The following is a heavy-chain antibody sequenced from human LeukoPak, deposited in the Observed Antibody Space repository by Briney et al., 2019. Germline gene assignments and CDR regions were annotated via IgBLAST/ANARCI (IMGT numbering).Heavy chain of an antibody. CDR2: IYTSGST. V-gene: IGHV4-61*02. CDR3: ARGDGDYLYFDY. J-gene: IGHJ4*02. D-gene: IGHD4-17*01. CDR1: GGSISSGSYY. Sequence: SQTLSLTCTVSGGSISSGSYYWSWIRQPAGKGLEWIGRIYTSGSTYYNPSLKSRVIISVDTSKNQFSLKLTSVTAADTAVYYCARGDGDYLYFDYWGQGILLTVSS.